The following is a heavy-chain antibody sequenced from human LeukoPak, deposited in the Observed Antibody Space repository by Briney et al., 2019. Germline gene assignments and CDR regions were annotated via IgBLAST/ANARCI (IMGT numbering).Heavy chain of an antibody. V-gene: IGHV3-48*03. CDR2: ISSSSHTI. D-gene: IGHD5-12*01. J-gene: IGHJ4*02. Sequence: GGSLRLSCAASGFTFRNHEMSWVRQAPGKGLEWVSYISSSSHTIYYADSVKGRFTISRDNAKNSLYLQMNSLRAEDTAVYYCARDRGYSGYADYWGQGTLVTVSS. CDR1: GFTFRNHE. CDR3: ARDRGYSGYADY.